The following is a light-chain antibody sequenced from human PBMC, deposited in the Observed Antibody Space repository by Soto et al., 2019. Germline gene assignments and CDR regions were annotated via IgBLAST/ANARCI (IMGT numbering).Light chain of an antibody. CDR3: TSYSSSNIFYV. V-gene: IGLV2-14*01. CDR1: SSDIGGYYY. CDR2: QVT. Sequence: QSALTQPASVSGSPGQSITTSCTGTSSDIGGYYYVSWYQLHPGKAPKLLIYQVTNRPSRVSNRFSGSKSGNTASLTISGIQADDEADYYCTSYSSSNIFYVFGTGTKVTVL. J-gene: IGLJ1*01.